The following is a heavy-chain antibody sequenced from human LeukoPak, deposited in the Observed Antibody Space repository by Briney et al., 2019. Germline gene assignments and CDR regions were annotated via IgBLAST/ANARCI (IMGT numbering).Heavy chain of an antibody. Sequence: ASVKVSCKASGYTFTGYYMPWVRQAPGQGLEWMGWINPNSGGTNYAQKFQGRVTMTRDTSISTAYMELSRLRSDDTAVYYCARDLEYGDYVNWFDPWGQGTLVTASS. J-gene: IGHJ5*02. CDR1: GYTFTGYY. CDR2: INPNSGGT. CDR3: ARDLEYGDYVNWFDP. V-gene: IGHV1-2*02. D-gene: IGHD4-17*01.